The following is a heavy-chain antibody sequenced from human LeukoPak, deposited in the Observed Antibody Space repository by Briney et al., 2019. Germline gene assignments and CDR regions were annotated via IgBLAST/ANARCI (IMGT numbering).Heavy chain of an antibody. CDR3: ARAVRGLGDAFDI. D-gene: IGHD3-10*01. CDR2: IYYSGST. CDR1: GGSISSGGYY. J-gene: IGHJ3*02. V-gene: IGHV4-31*03. Sequence: NPSETLSLTCTVSGGSISSGGYYWSWIRQHPGKGLEWIGYIYYSGSTYYNPSLKSRVTISVDTSKNQFSLKLSSVTAADTAVYYCARAVRGLGDAFDIWGQGTMVTVSS.